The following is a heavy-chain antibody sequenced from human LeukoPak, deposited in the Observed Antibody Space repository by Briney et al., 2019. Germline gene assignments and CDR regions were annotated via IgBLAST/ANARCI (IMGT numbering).Heavy chain of an antibody. CDR2: VDPEDGET. V-gene: IGHV1-69-2*01. J-gene: IGHJ4*02. CDR1: GYTFTDYY. CDR3: ATDSMVRGVIPL. D-gene: IGHD3-10*01. Sequence: ASVKVSCKVSGYTFTDYYMHWVQQAPGKGLEWMGLVDPEDGETIYVEKFQGRVTITADTSTDTAYMELSSLRSEDTAVYYCATDSMVRGVIPLWGQGTLVTVSS.